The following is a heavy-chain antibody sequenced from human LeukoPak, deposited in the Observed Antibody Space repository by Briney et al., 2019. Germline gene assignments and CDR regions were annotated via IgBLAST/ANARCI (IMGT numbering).Heavy chain of an antibody. J-gene: IGHJ5*02. CDR3: ARDLVYCSSGRCFNWFDP. CDR2: IKPDSGGT. Sequence: ASVKVFCKASGYTFSGHYMHWVRQAPGQGLEWMGWIKPDSGGTSYAQKFQGRVTMTRDTSISTAYMELSSLRSDDTAVYYCARDLVYCSSGRCFNWFDPWGQGTLVTVSS. CDR1: GYTFSGHY. V-gene: IGHV1-2*02. D-gene: IGHD2-15*01.